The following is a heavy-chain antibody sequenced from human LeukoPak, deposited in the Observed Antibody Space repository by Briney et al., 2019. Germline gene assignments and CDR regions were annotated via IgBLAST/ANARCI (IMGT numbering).Heavy chain of an antibody. CDR2: IVVGSGNT. V-gene: IGHV1-58*02. CDR3: AADAGLGDDIFLHFDL. Sequence: GASVKVSCKASGFTFTSSAMQWVRQARGQRLEWIGWIVVGSGNTNYAQKFQERVTITRDMSTSTAYMELSSLRSEDTAVYYCAADAGLGDDIFLHFDLWGRGTLVTVSS. CDR1: GFTFTSSA. D-gene: IGHD3-9*01. J-gene: IGHJ2*01.